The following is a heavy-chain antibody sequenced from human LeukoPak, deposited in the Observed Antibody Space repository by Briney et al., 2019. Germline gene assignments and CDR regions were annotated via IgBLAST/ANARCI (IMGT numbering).Heavy chain of an antibody. V-gene: IGHV1-69*05. Sequence: ASVKVSCKASGGTFSSYAFSWVRQAPGQGLEWMGGIIPIFGTANYAQKFQGRVTITTDESTSTAYMELSTLRSEDTAVYYCARARSASSGYLLRDRNWFDPWGQGTLVTVSS. CDR1: GGTFSSYA. CDR3: ARARSASSGYLLRDRNWFDP. J-gene: IGHJ5*02. D-gene: IGHD3-22*01. CDR2: IIPIFGTA.